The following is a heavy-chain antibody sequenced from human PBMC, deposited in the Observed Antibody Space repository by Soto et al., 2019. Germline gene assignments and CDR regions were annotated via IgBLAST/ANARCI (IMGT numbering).Heavy chain of an antibody. Sequence: KVSCKASGGTFSSYTISWVRQAPGQGLEWMGRIIPILGIANYAQKFQGRVTITADKSTSTAYMELSSLRSEDTAVYYCARDSTSFYYYYYMDVWGKGTTVTVSS. CDR3: ARDSTSFYYYYYMDV. D-gene: IGHD2-2*01. CDR2: IIPILGIA. CDR1: GGTFSSYT. V-gene: IGHV1-69*04. J-gene: IGHJ6*03.